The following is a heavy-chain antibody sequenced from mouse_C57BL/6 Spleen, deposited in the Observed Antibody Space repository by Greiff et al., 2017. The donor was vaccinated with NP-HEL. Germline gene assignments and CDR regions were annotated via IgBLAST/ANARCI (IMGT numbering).Heavy chain of an antibody. CDR1: GYAFSSSW. D-gene: IGHD1-1*01. Sequence: QVQLQQSGPELVKPGASVKISCKASGYAFSSSWMNWVKQRPGKGLEWIGRIYPGDGDTNYNGKFKGKATLTADKSSSTAYMQLSSLTSEDSAVYVCAGSSYGYFDVWGTGTTVTVSS. J-gene: IGHJ1*03. CDR3: AGSSYGYFDV. CDR2: IYPGDGDT. V-gene: IGHV1-82*01.